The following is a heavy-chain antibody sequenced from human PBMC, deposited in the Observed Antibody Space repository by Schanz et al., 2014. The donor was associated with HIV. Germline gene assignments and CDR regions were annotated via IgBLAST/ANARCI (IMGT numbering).Heavy chain of an antibody. V-gene: IGHV1-18*01. D-gene: IGHD3-22*01. Sequence: QVQLVQSGAEVKKPGASVKLSCKASGYTFSTYGIGWVRLAPGPGLEWIGWISAHNVNTHYAQNFQGRVTMTTDTPTSTAYMELTSLTSDDPAVYYCARVVEILVVITSRPYYLDYWGQGTLVTVSS. CDR3: ARVVEILVVITSRPYYLDY. CDR2: ISAHNVNT. J-gene: IGHJ4*02. CDR1: GYTFSTYG.